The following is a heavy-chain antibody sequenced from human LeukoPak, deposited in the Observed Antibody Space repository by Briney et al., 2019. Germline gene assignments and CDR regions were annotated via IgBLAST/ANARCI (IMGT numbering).Heavy chain of an antibody. D-gene: IGHD3-22*01. V-gene: IGHV3-30*02. CDR2: IRYDGSNK. J-gene: IGHJ4*02. CDR3: AKDRYYDSSGYPTDY. CDR1: GFTFSSYG. Sequence: GGSLRLSCAASGFTFSSYGMHWVRQAPGKGLEWVAFIRYDGSNKYYADSVKGRFTISRDNSKNTLYLQMNSLRAEDTAVYYCAKDRYYDSSGYPTDYWGQGTLVTVSS.